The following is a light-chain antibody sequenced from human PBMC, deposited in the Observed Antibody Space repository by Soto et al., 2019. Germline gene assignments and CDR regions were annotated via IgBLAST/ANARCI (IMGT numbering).Light chain of an antibody. Sequence: QSVLTQPPSVSGAPGQRVTISCSGTSSNIGADYNVNWYQQLPGKAPKLLIYGNANRPSGVPDRFSGSKSGTSASLAITGLQAEDEADYYCQSYDNSLSGPYVFGTGTKVTVL. CDR1: SSNIGADYN. V-gene: IGLV1-40*01. CDR3: QSYDNSLSGPYV. J-gene: IGLJ1*01. CDR2: GNA.